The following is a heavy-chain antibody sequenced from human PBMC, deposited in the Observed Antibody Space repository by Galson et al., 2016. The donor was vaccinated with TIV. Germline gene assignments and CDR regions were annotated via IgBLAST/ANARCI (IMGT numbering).Heavy chain of an antibody. Sequence: SLRLSCAASGFTFDDYAMHWVRQAPGKGLEWVSGISWNRGNIGYADSVKGRFTISRDNAQNSLYLQMTSLRVEDTALYYCARLGMVDSTLVIDYWGQGTLVTVSS. V-gene: IGHV3-9*01. CDR1: GFTFDDYA. J-gene: IGHJ4*02. CDR3: ARLGMVDSTLVIDY. CDR2: ISWNRGNI. D-gene: IGHD2-15*01.